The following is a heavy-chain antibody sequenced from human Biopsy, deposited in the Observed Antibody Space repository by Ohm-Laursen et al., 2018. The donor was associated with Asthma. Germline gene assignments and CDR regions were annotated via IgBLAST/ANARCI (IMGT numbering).Heavy chain of an antibody. D-gene: IGHD2-2*01. CDR3: ARGPEYVRSSGALDY. J-gene: IGHJ4*02. Sequence: VASVKVSCKASGDSFSNYAISWVRQAPGQGLEWMGGLIPIFGPTNYAQKFQGRVTISADDSTSTAYMELSSLSSEDTALYYCARGPEYVRSSGALDYWGQGSLVLVSS. CDR1: GDSFSNYA. CDR2: LIPIFGPT. V-gene: IGHV1-69*13.